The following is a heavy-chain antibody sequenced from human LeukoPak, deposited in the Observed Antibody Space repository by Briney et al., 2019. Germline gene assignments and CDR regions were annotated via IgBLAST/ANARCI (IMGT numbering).Heavy chain of an antibody. V-gene: IGHV1-69*05. Sequence: NVSCKASGGTFSSYAISWVRQAPGQGLEWMGGIIPIFGTANYAQKFQGRVTITTDESTSTAYIELSSLRSEDTAVYYCARGFRYDSSGLTYYFDYWGQGTLVTVSS. J-gene: IGHJ4*02. D-gene: IGHD3-22*01. CDR3: ARGFRYDSSGLTYYFDY. CDR2: IIPIFGTA. CDR1: GGTFSSYA.